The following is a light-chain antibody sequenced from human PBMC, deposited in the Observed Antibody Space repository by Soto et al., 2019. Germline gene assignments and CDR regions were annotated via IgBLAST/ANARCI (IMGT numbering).Light chain of an antibody. CDR1: ESISTW. V-gene: IGKV1-5*01. J-gene: IGKJ2*01. CDR2: DAS. Sequence: DIQMTQSPSTLSASVGDRVTITCRASESISTWLAWYQQKPGRAPKLLIHDASNLESGGTARCSGSGSGTDFTLTISSLQPDDFATYYCQVCNNYFQVFGPGTKRDIK. CDR3: QVCNNYFQV.